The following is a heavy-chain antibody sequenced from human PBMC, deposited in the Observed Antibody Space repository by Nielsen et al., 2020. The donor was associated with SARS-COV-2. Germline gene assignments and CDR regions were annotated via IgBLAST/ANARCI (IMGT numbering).Heavy chain of an antibody. CDR1: GFTFIYYE. CDR3: ARDTRAFDI. J-gene: IGHJ3*02. V-gene: IGHV3-48*03. D-gene: IGHD2-15*01. CDR2: ISGNGDNI. Sequence: GESLKISCSASGFTFIYYEMNWVRQAPGQGLEWVSYISGNGDNIDYADSVKGRFTISRDNGKNSLYLQMNSLRVDDTAVYYCARDTRAFDIWGLGTMVAVSS.